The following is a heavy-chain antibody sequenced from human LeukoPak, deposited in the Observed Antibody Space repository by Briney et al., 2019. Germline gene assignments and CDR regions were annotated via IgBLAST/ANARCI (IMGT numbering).Heavy chain of an antibody. J-gene: IGHJ4*02. V-gene: IGHV3-43*02. Sequence: GGSLRLSCAASGFTFDDYAMHWVRQAPGKGLEWVSLISGDADRTYYADSVKGRFTISRDDSKNSLYLQMNSLRTEDTAFYYCAKDVYRGLDMATRPDYWGQGTLVVVSS. D-gene: IGHD5-24*01. CDR2: ISGDADRT. CDR3: AKDVYRGLDMATRPDY. CDR1: GFTFDDYA.